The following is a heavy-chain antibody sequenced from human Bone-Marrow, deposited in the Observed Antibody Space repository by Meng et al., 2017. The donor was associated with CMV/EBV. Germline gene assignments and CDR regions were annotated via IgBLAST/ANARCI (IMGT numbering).Heavy chain of an antibody. V-gene: IGHV4-4*02. CDR3: ARVKVVPAAIYNWFDP. CDR2: IYHSGST. CDR1: GGSISSSNW. Sequence: SETLSLTCAVSGGSISSSNWWSWVRQPPGKGLEWIGEIYHSGSTNYNPSLKSRVTISVDKSKNQFSLKLSSVTAADTVVYYCARVKVVPAAIYNWFDPWGQGTLVTVSS. J-gene: IGHJ5*02. D-gene: IGHD2-2*01.